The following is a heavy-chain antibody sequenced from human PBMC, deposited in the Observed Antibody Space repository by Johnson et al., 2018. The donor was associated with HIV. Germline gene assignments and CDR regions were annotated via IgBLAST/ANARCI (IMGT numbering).Heavy chain of an antibody. Sequence: VQLVESGGGLVQPGGSLRLSCAASRFTFSSYAMHWVRQAPGRGLEYVSAISSNGGSTYYATSVKGRFTISRDNSKNTLYLQMGSLRAEDMAVYYCAKDLGTGDDAFDIWGQGTMVTVSS. CDR2: ISSNGGST. D-gene: IGHD7-27*01. CDR3: AKDLGTGDDAFDI. CDR1: RFTFSSYA. V-gene: IGHV3-64*01. J-gene: IGHJ3*02.